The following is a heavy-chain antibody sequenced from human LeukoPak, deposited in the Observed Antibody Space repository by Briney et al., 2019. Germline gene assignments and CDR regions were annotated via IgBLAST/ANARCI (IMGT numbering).Heavy chain of an antibody. CDR3: ARDRAAAANWFDP. CDR2: ISAYNGNT. J-gene: IGHJ5*02. CDR1: GYTFNSYG. Sequence: ASVKVSCKASGYTFNSYGFSWVRQAPGQGLEWMGWISAYNGNTNYAQKLQGRVTMTTDTSTSTAYVELRSLRPDDTAVYYCARDRAAAANWFDPWGQGTLVTVSS. V-gene: IGHV1-18*01. D-gene: IGHD6-13*01.